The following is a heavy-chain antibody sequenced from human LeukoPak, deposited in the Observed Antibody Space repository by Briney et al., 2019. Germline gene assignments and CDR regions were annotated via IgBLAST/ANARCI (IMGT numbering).Heavy chain of an antibody. CDR1: GFTFSSHV. D-gene: IGHD4-17*01. CDR3: AKRGDNGSFDY. CDR2: ISGDGIST. V-gene: IGHV3-23*01. J-gene: IGHJ4*02. Sequence: GGSLRLSCVASGFTFSSHVVSWVRQGPGKGLECVSTISGDGISTYYADSVKGRFTISRDNSKNTLYLQMSSLRADDTALYYCAKRGDNGSFDYWGQGTLVTVSS.